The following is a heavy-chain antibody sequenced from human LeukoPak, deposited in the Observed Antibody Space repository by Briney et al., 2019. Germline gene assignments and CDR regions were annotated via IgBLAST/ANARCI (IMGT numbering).Heavy chain of an antibody. V-gene: IGHV1-69*13. CDR2: IIPIFGTA. CDR1: GGTFSSYA. CDR3: ATRLYSSSSA. J-gene: IGHJ4*02. D-gene: IGHD6-6*01. Sequence: ASVKVSCKASGGTFSSYAISWVRQAPGQGLEWMGGIIPIFGTANYAQKFQGRVTITADESTSAAYMELSSLRSEDTAVYYCATRLYSSSSAWGQGTLVTVSS.